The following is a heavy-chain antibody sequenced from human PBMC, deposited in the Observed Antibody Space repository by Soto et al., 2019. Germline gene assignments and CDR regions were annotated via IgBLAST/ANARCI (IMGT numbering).Heavy chain of an antibody. CDR3: ARIRMDTAMVNPRFDY. CDR2: IFSNDEK. CDR1: GFSLSNARMG. D-gene: IGHD5-18*01. J-gene: IGHJ4*02. V-gene: IGHV2-26*01. Sequence: QVTLKESGPVLVKPTEPLTLTCTVSGFSLSNARMGVSWIRQPPGKALEWLAHIFSNDEKSYSTSLKGRLTISKDTSKSQVVLTMTNMDPVDTATYYCARIRMDTAMVNPRFDYWGQGTLVTVSS.